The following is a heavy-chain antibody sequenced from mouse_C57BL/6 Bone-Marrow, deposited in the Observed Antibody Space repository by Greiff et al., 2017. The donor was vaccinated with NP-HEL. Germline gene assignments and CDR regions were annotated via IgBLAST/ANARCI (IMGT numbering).Heavy chain of an antibody. D-gene: IGHD3-2*02. Sequence: QVQLQQPGTELVKPGASVKLSCKASGYTFTSYWMHWLKQRPGQGLEWIGNINPNTGGTTDNEKFKTKATLTVDKSSSTAYMQLSSLTSEDSAVYYCARDSGYALDYWGQGTTLTVSS. CDR3: ARDSGYALDY. CDR1: GYTFTSYW. J-gene: IGHJ2*01. V-gene: IGHV1-53*01. CDR2: INPNTGGT.